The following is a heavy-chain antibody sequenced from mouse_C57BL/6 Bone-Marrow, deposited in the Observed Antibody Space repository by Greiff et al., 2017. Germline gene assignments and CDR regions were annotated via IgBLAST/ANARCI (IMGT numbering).Heavy chain of an antibody. J-gene: IGHJ3*01. CDR2: ISYDGSN. D-gene: IGHD2-4*01. V-gene: IGHV3-6*01. CDR1: GYSITSGYY. Sequence: EVQVVESGPGLVKPSQSLSLTCSVTGYSITSGYYWNWIRQFPGNKLEWMGYISYDGSNNYNPSLKNRNSFTSDTSKNHFCMELKSVTTEDTDTYYCARLLGYDYDGGCAYWGQGTLVTVSA. CDR3: ARLLGYDYDGGCAY.